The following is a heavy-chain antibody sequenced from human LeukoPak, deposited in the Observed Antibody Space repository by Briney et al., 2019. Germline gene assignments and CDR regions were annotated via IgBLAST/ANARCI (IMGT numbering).Heavy chain of an antibody. J-gene: IGHJ6*03. V-gene: IGHV3-21*01. CDR1: GFTFSNHW. CDR2: ISSSSSYI. CDR3: ARSREVGGYSEAYYYYYYMDV. D-gene: IGHD4-23*01. Sequence: GGSLRLSCEASGFTFSNHWMHWVRQAPGKGLEWVSSISSSSSYIYYADSVKGRFTISRDNAKNSLYLQMNSLRAEDTAVYYCARSREVGGYSEAYYYYYYMDVWGKGTTVTVSS.